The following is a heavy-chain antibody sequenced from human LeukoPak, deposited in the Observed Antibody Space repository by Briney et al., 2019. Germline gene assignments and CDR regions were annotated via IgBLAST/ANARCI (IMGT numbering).Heavy chain of an antibody. Sequence: ASVKVSCPASGYTFTSNYMHRVRQAPGQGREGMGMIKPSSGSTRYAKTVQGRVTMTRDSSTSTVYMEMSSLRSEDTAVYYCARDRGRTMLVDHWGQGTLVTVSS. V-gene: IGHV1-46*01. CDR2: IKPSSGST. CDR3: ARDRGRTMLVDH. J-gene: IGHJ5*02. D-gene: IGHD1-7*01. CDR1: GYTFTSNY.